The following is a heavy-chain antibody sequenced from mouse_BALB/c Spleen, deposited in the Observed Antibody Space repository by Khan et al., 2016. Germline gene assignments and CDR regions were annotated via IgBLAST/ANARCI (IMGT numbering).Heavy chain of an antibody. Sequence: VQLQQSGAELVKPGASVKLSCTASGFNIKDTYMHWVKQRPEQGLEWIGRIDPANGNTKYDPKFRDKTTITADTSSNTAYLQLSSLTSEDTAVYYCARGDHYYPMDYWGQGTSVTVSS. CDR3: ARGDHYYPMDY. V-gene: IGHV14-3*02. J-gene: IGHJ4*01. D-gene: IGHD3-3*01. CDR1: GFNIKDTY. CDR2: IDPANGNT.